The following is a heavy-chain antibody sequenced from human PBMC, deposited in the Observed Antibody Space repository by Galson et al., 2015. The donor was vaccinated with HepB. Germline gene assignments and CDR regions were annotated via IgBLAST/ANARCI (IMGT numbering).Heavy chain of an antibody. CDR3: ATESATEPWAFDI. CDR2: FDPEDGET. CDR1: GYTLTELP. Sequence: SVKVSCKVSGYTLTELPMHWVRQAPGKGLEWMGGFDPEDGETIYAQKFQGRVTMTEDTSTDTAYMELSSLRSEDTAVYYCATESATEPWAFDIWGQGTMVTVSS. V-gene: IGHV1-24*01. D-gene: IGHD1-14*01. J-gene: IGHJ3*02.